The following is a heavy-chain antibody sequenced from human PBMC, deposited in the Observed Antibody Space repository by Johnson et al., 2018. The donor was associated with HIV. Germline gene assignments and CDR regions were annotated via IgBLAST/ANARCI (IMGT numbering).Heavy chain of an antibody. J-gene: IGHJ3*02. CDR3: ARDLLLPEGLRVAFDI. V-gene: IGHV3-11*04. Sequence: QVQLVESGGGLVKPGGSLRLSCAASGFTFSDYYMSWIRQAPGKGLEWVSYISGSGGAIYYADSVKGRFTISRDNSKNTLYLQMNSLRVEDTAVYYCARDLLLPEGLRVAFDIWGQGTMVTVSS. CDR1: GFTFSDYY. CDR2: ISGSGGAI. D-gene: IGHD2-15*01.